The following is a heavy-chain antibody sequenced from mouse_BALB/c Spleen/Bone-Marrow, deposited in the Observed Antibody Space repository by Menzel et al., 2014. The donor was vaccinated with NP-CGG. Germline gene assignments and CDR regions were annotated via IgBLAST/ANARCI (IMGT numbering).Heavy chain of an antibody. CDR3: ARERDGYFRDAMDY. CDR1: GFTFSSYG. Sequence: EVKVEESGGGLVQPGGSLKLSCAASGFTFSSYGMSWVRQTPDKRLELVATINSNGGSTYYPDSVKGRFTISRDNAKNTLYLQMSSLKSEDIAMYYCARERDGYFRDAMDYWGQGTSVTVSS. CDR2: INSNGGST. J-gene: IGHJ4*01. V-gene: IGHV5-6-3*01. D-gene: IGHD2-3*01.